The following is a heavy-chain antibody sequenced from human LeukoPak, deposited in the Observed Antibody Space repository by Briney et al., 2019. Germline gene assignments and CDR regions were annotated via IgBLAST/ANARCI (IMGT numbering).Heavy chain of an antibody. D-gene: IGHD2-15*01. V-gene: IGHV3-7*03. J-gene: IGHJ6*02. Sequence: GGSLRLSCAASGFTFSSYWMNWARQAPGKGLEWVASINHNGNVNYYVDSVKGRFTISRDNAKNSLYLQMSNLRAEDTAVYYCARDSSLYGTDVWGQGTTVTVSS. CDR2: INHNGNVN. CDR3: ARDSSLYGTDV. CDR1: GFTFSSYW.